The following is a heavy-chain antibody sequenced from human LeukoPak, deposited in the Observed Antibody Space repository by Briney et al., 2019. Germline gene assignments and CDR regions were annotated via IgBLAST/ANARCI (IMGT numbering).Heavy chain of an antibody. V-gene: IGHV4-39*01. CDR3: ARQFGYTCASDGYDI. Sequence: SETLSLTCVVSGGSVSSSDYYWGWIRRPPGKGLEWIGSMSSGGTTNDSPSLKSRVTISVDTSRNQFSLKLSSVTAADTAVYYCARQFGYTCASDGYDIWGQGTMVTVSS. CDR2: MSSGGTT. J-gene: IGHJ3*02. CDR1: GGSVSSSDYY. D-gene: IGHD1-20*01.